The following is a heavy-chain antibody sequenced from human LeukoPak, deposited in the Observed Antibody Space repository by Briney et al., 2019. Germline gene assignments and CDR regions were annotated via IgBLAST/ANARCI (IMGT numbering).Heavy chain of an antibody. CDR2: INSDGSST. D-gene: IGHD2-2*01. V-gene: IGHV3-74*01. Sequence: PGWSLILSCAASGFTFSSYWMHWVRQAPGKGLVWVSRINSDGSSTSYADSVKGRFTISRDNAKNTLYLKMNSPGAEDTAVYYCARYCSSTSCYLHGMDVWGQGTTVTVSS. J-gene: IGHJ6*02. CDR3: ARYCSSTSCYLHGMDV. CDR1: GFTFSSYW.